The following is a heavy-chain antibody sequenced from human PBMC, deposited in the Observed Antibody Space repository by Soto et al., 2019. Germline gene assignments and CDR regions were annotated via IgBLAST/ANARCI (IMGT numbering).Heavy chain of an antibody. D-gene: IGHD6-6*01. V-gene: IGHV1-46*01. CDR3: TRGTARLDS. J-gene: IGHJ4*02. CDR2: IHPKDGST. CDR1: GYSFTSYY. Sequence: ASVKVSCKASGYSFTSYYIHWLRQAPGQGLEWMGIIHPKDGSTTYAQKFQDRVTMTRDTSSSSVYMELSSLRSEDSAVYYCTRGTARLDSWGQGTLVTVSS.